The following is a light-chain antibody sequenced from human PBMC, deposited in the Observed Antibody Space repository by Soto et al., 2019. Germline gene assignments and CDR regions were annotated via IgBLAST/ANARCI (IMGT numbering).Light chain of an antibody. CDR2: EVN. CDR1: GSDIGGYNF. V-gene: IGLV2-8*01. CDR3: SSYAGTNNRYV. Sequence: QSALTQPPSASGSPGQSVTLSCTGTGSDIGGYNFVSWYQQHPGTVPKLIIYEVNKRPSGVPDRFSGSKSGNTASLTVSGLQADDEADYYCSSYAGTNNRYVFGTGTKVTVL. J-gene: IGLJ1*01.